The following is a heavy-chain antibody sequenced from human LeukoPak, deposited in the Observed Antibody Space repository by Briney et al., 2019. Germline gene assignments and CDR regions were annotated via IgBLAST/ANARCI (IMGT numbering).Heavy chain of an antibody. J-gene: IGHJ6*02. CDR2: ISGSGGST. CDR1: GFTVSDNY. Sequence: QSGGSLRLSCAASGFTVSDNYMSWVRQAPGKGLEWVSAISGSGGSTYYADSVKGRFTISRDNSKNTLYLQMNSLRAEDTAVYYCAKDYYYGSGSYYLPPGYYYGMDVWGQGTTVTVSS. CDR3: AKDYYYGSGSYYLPPGYYYGMDV. V-gene: IGHV3-23*01. D-gene: IGHD3-10*01.